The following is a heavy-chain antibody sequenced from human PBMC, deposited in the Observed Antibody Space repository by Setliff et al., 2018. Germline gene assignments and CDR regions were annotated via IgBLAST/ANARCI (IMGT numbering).Heavy chain of an antibody. D-gene: IGHD3-22*01. Sequence: GGSLRLSCAASGFTFDGYGMGWVRQAPGKGLEWVSGFNGNGGSTGYADSVKGRFTPSRDNAKNSLYLQMNSLRAEDTALYYCARDYYYDSSGYRVSAFDIWGHGTMVTVS. CDR3: ARDYYYDSSGYRVSAFDI. CDR1: GFTFDGYG. V-gene: IGHV3-20*04. CDR2: FNGNGGST. J-gene: IGHJ3*02.